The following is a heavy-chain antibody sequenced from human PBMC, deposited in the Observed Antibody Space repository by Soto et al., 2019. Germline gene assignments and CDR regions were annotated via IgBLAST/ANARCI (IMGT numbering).Heavy chain of an antibody. CDR1: GFTFISYW. J-gene: IGHJ2*01. CDR3: ARAKGSWYFDL. V-gene: IGHV3-74*01. Sequence: EVQLVESGGGLVQPGGSLRLSCAASGFTFISYWMHWVRQAPGKGLVWVSRLKSDGSSTAYADSVKGRFTISRDNAKNTLYLQMNSLRAEDTAVYYCARAKGSWYFDLWGRGTLVTVSS. CDR2: LKSDGSST.